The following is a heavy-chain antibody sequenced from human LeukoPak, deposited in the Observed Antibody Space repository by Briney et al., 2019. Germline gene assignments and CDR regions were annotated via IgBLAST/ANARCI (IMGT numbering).Heavy chain of an antibody. V-gene: IGHV3-33*06. CDR3: AKDLTWLLGRFDS. J-gene: IGHJ4*02. Sequence: GGSLRLSCAASGFTFSSYGRHWVRQAPGKGLEWVAVIWFDGDNKYYADSVKGRFTISRDNSKNTLYLQMNSLRYEDTAVYYCAKDLTWLLGRFDSWGQGTLVTVSS. D-gene: IGHD3-22*01. CDR2: IWFDGDNK. CDR1: GFTFSSYG.